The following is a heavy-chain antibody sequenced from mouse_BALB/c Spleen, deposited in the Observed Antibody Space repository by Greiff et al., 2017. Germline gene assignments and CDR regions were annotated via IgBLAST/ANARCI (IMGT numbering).Heavy chain of an antibody. V-gene: IGHV1-5*01. CDR1: GYTFTSYW. CDR3: TRGHYYGSSYGYYAMDY. J-gene: IGHJ4*01. Sequence: EVQLQQSGTVLARPGASVKMSCKASGYTFTSYWMHWVKQRPGQGLEWIGAIYPGNSDTSYNQKFKGKAKLTAVTSTSTAYMELSSLTNEDSAVYYCTRGHYYGSSYGYYAMDYWGQGTSVTVSS. CDR2: IYPGNSDT. D-gene: IGHD1-1*01.